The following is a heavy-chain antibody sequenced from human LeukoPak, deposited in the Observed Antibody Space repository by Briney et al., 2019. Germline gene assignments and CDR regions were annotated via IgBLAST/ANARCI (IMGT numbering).Heavy chain of an antibody. J-gene: IGHJ3*02. Sequence: PGGSLRLSCAASGCTFSSYWMSWVRQAPGKGLEWVANIKQDGSEKNYVDSVKGRFTISRDNAKNSLYLQMNSLRAEDTAVYYCARDPRIVGATGASDIWGQGTMVTVSS. D-gene: IGHD1-26*01. CDR3: ARDPRIVGATGASDI. CDR1: GCTFSSYW. V-gene: IGHV3-7*01. CDR2: IKQDGSEK.